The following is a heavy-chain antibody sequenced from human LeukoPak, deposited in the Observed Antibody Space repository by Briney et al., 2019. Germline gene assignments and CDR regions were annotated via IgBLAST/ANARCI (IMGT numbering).Heavy chain of an antibody. V-gene: IGHV1-2*06. J-gene: IGHJ3*02. CDR2: INPNSGGT. CDR3: ARDLGRYFDHDAFDI. CDR1: GYTFTGYY. Sequence: GASVKVSCKASGYTFTGYYMHWVRQAPGQGLEWMGRINPNSGGTNYAQKFQGRVTTTRDTSISTAYMELSRLRSDDTAVYYCARDLGRYFDHDAFDIWGQGTMVTVSS. D-gene: IGHD3-9*01.